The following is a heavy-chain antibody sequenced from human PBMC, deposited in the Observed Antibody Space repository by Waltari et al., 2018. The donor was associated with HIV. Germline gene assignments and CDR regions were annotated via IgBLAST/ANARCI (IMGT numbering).Heavy chain of an antibody. CDR1: GFSVGDHS. Sequence: EVRLVASGGALIQPGGSLRLSCVASGFSVGDHSLTWVRQAPGKGLEWVAIIFSGGSTYYADSVRGRFIISRDNSKNTLYLQMNSLTAEDTAIYYCARGLGLTVAVSGIRPFDYWGQGTLVTVSS. CDR2: IFSGGST. J-gene: IGHJ4*02. CDR3: ARGLGLTVAVSGIRPFDY. V-gene: IGHV3-53*01. D-gene: IGHD6-19*01.